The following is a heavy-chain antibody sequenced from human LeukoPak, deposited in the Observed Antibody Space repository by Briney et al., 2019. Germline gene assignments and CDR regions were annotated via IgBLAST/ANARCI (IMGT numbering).Heavy chain of an antibody. J-gene: IGHJ4*02. Sequence: AETVSLTCTVRGGSISSYYWSWIRQPAGKGLEWIGRLYTSGGTNYNPSLKSRVTMSVDTSKNQFSLKLTSMTAADTAVYYCARGGSSGYYYGWGQGTLVTVSS. CDR1: GGSISSYY. CDR3: ARGGSSGYYYG. V-gene: IGHV4-4*07. CDR2: LYTSGGT. D-gene: IGHD3-22*01.